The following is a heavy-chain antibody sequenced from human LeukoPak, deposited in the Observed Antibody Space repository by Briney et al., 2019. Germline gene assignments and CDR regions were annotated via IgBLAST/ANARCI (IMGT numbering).Heavy chain of an antibody. J-gene: IGHJ3*02. CDR3: ARDPPRCSSTSCYAFDI. D-gene: IGHD2-2*01. Sequence: GGSLRLPCAASGFTVSSNYMSWVRQAPGKGLEWVSSISSSSSYIYYADSVKGRFTISRDNAKNSLYLQMNSLRAEDTAVYYCARDPPRCSSTSCYAFDIWGQGTMVTVSS. CDR2: ISSSSSYI. CDR1: GFTVSSNY. V-gene: IGHV3-21*01.